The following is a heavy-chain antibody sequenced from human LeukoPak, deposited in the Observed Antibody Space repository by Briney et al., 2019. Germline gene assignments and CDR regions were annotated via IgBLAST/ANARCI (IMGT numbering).Heavy chain of an antibody. J-gene: IGHJ4*02. V-gene: IGHV1-18*01. D-gene: IGHD3-22*01. Sequence: ASVKVSCKASGYTFTSYGINWVRQAPGQGLEWVGWISAYNGNTNYAQKLQGRVTMTTDTSTSTAYMELRSLRSDDTAVYYCARPYYDSSAPPYDYWGQGTLVTVSS. CDR3: ARPYYDSSAPPYDY. CDR1: GYTFTSYG. CDR2: ISAYNGNT.